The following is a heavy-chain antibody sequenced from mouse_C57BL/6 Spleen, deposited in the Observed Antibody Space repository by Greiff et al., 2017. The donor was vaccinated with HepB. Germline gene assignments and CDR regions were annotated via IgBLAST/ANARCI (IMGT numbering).Heavy chain of an antibody. D-gene: IGHD2-3*01. CDR2: INPSNGGT. J-gene: IGHJ3*01. CDR3: ARSLIYDGYFPFAY. V-gene: IGHV1-53*01. Sequence: QVQLQQSGTELVKPGASVKLSCKASGYTFTSYWMHWVKQRPGQGLEWIGNINPSNGGTNYNEKFKSKATLTVDKSSSTAYMQLSSLTSEDSAVYYCARSLIYDGYFPFAYWGQGTLVTVSA. CDR1: GYTFTSYW.